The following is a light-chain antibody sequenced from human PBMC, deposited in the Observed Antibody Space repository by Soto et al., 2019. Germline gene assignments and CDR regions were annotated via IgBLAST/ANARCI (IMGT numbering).Light chain of an antibody. J-gene: IGKJ1*01. CDR3: HQYDTLQT. CDR1: QTINNF. Sequence: DIQVTQSPSSLSASVGDRVTITCRASQTINNFLNWYQQKPGRAPKLLIYKASSLESGVPSRFSGSGSGTEFIFTINNLQTEDIATYYCHQYDTLQTFGQGTKVDIK. CDR2: KAS. V-gene: IGKV1-33*01.